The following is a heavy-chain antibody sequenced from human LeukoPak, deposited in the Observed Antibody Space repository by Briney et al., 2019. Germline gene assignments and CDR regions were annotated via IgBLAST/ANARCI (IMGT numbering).Heavy chain of an antibody. J-gene: IGHJ4*02. CDR2: MYTSGST. CDR1: GGSISSYY. V-gene: IGHV4-4*07. CDR3: ARDTGYYFGSGNYLYYFDY. Sequence: SETLSLTCTVFGGSISSYYWSWIRQPAGKGMEWIGRMYTSGSTNYNPSLKSRVTMSVDTSKNQFSLKLSSVTAADTAVYYCARDTGYYFGSGNYLYYFDYWGPGTLVTVSS. D-gene: IGHD3-10*01.